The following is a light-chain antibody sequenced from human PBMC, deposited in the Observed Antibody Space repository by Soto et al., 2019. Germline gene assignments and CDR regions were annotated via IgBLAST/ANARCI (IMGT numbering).Light chain of an antibody. CDR2: AAS. Sequence: DVQMTQSPSSLSASVGDRVTITCRASQSIKKSLNWYQQKPGKAPKLLIFAASNLQSGVPSRFSGSGSGTDFTLTISSLQPEDFATYYCQQANSFPITFGQGARLEIK. V-gene: IGKV1-39*01. CDR3: QQANSFPIT. CDR1: QSIKKS. J-gene: IGKJ5*01.